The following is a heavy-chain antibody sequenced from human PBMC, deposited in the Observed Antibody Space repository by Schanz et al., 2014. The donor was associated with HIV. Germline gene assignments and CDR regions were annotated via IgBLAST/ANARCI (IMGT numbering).Heavy chain of an antibody. CDR1: GITFSGFTFSNYG. CDR2: ISFDGSHK. V-gene: IGHV3-30*03. D-gene: IGHD3-16*01. J-gene: IGHJ6*02. CDR3: ARDGGEV. Sequence: QVQLVESGGGGGQPGGSLRLSCAVSGITFSGFTFSNYGMHWVRKAPGKGPGWVAAISFDGSHKYSADSVKGRFTISRDNAKNALFLQMESLRAEDTAVYYCARDGGEVWGQGTTVTVSS.